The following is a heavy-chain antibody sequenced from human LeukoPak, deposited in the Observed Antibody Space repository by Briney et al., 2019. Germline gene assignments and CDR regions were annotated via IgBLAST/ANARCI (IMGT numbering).Heavy chain of an antibody. D-gene: IGHD5-18*01. CDR1: GYTFTGYY. CDR3: ARDKDTAMEMGY. Sequence: ASVKVSCKASGYTFTGYYMHWVRQAPGQGLEWMGWINPNSGGTNYAQKLQGRVTMTTDTSTSTAYMELRSLRSDDTAVYYCARDKDTAMEMGYWGQGTLVTVSS. CDR2: INPNSGGT. J-gene: IGHJ4*02. V-gene: IGHV1-2*02.